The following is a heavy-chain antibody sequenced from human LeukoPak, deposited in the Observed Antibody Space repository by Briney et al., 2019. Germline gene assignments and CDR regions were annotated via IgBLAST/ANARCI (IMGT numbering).Heavy chain of an antibody. CDR3: ARELPREVTLDY. Sequence: PGGSQKLSCAASGFTLSSYEMHWVRQAPGKGLVWVSRISSDGSRAGYADSVKGRFTISRDNVKNTLYLQMNSLRAEDTAIYYCARELPREVTLDYWGQGTLVTVSS. V-gene: IGHV3-74*01. CDR1: GFTLSSYE. J-gene: IGHJ4*02. D-gene: IGHD2-21*02. CDR2: ISSDGSRA.